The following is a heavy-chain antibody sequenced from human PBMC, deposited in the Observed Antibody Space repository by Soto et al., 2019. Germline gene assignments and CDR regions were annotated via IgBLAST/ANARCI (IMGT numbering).Heavy chain of an antibody. V-gene: IGHV1-46*01. Sequence: ASVKVSCTESAYTFTSYYMHRVRQAPGQGLEWMGIINPSGGSTSYAQKFQGRVTMTRDTSTSTVYMELSSLRSEDTAVYYCARGLGYWDWFDPWGQGTLVTVSS. J-gene: IGHJ5*02. CDR3: ARGLGYWDWFDP. D-gene: IGHD2-8*02. CDR2: INPSGGST. CDR1: AYTFTSYY.